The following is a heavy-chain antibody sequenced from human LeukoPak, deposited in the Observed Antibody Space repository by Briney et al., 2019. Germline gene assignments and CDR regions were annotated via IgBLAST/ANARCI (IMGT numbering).Heavy chain of an antibody. CDR1: GFTFSSYA. J-gene: IGHJ4*02. D-gene: IGHD6-13*01. CDR2: ISASGNTI. CDR3: AKAASTDSWPLGY. Sequence: GGSLRLSCAASGFTFSSYAMSWVRQAPGKGLEWVSAISASGNTIYYIDSVKGRFATSRDNSKNTLYLQMNSLRADDTAIYYCAKAASTDSWPLGYWGQGTLVTVSS. V-gene: IGHV3-23*01.